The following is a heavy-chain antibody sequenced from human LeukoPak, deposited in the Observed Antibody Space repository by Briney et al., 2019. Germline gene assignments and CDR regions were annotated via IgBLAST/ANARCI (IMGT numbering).Heavy chain of an antibody. J-gene: IGHJ6*03. CDR1: GFAFSSYA. V-gene: IGHV3-30*14. D-gene: IGHD3-10*01. CDR2: ISYDGITE. CDR3: ARGARLTMVRGVIRYSYMDV. Sequence: GGSLRLSCAASGFAFSSYAMHWVRQAPGKGLEWVAIISYDGITEEYSDSVKGRFTISRDNSKNTLYLQMNSLRAEDTAVYYCARGARLTMVRGVIRYSYMDVWGKGTTVTISS.